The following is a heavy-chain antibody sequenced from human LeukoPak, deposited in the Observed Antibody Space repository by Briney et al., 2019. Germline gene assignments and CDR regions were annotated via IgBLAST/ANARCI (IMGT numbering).Heavy chain of an antibody. CDR2: ISSSGSYM. Sequence: GGSLRLSCAASGFTFSSYSMNWVRQAPGKGLEWVSYISSSGSYMYYADSVKGRFTISRDNAKNSLYLQMNSLRAEDTALYYCAREYDSSGYPTDYWGQGTLVTVSS. CDR1: GFTFSSYS. V-gene: IGHV3-21*01. J-gene: IGHJ4*02. D-gene: IGHD3-22*01. CDR3: AREYDSSGYPTDY.